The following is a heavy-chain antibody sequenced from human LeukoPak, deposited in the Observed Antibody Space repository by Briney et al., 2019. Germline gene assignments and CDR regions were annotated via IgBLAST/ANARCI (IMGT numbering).Heavy chain of an antibody. D-gene: IGHD3-22*01. CDR1: GYTFTSYA. J-gene: IGHJ6*03. CDR2: INTNTGNP. CDR3: ARERNDCYGSSGCVGDSYMDV. Sequence: ASVKVSCKASGYTFTSYAMNWVRQAPGQGFEWMGWINTNTGNPTYAQGFTGRFVFSLDTSVSTAYLQISSLKADDTAVYYCARERNDCYGSSGCVGDSYMDVWGKGTTVTVSS. V-gene: IGHV7-4-1*02.